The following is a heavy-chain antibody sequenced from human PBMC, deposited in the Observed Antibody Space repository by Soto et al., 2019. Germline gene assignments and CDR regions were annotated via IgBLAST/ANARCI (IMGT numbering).Heavy chain of an antibody. CDR3: AKGSTDFIIVPAGDP. CDR2: ITHSGTST. V-gene: IGHV3-23*01. Sequence: EVQLLESGGDLIQPGGSLRLSCAAAGFTFNSYAMSWVRQAPGKGLEWVSGITHSGTSTYYADSVKGRFTISRDNSRNTLYLQMNSLRAEDTAVYYCAKGSTDFIIVPAGDPWGQGTLVTVSS. J-gene: IGHJ5*02. CDR1: GFTFNSYA. D-gene: IGHD2-2*01.